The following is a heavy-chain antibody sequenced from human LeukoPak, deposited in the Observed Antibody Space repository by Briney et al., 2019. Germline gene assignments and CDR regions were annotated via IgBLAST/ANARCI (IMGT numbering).Heavy chain of an antibody. CDR2: INPKSGGT. J-gene: IGHJ4*02. V-gene: IGHV1-2*02. CDR1: GYTFTGYF. D-gene: IGHD3-22*01. Sequence: ASVKVSCKASGYTFTGYFMHWVRQAPGQGLEWMGWINPKSGGTNYAQKFQGRVTMTRDKSISTAYMELSGLRSDDTAVYYCARDPATGKNYHDSSGYLDYWGQGTLVTASS. CDR3: ARDPATGKNYHDSSGYLDY.